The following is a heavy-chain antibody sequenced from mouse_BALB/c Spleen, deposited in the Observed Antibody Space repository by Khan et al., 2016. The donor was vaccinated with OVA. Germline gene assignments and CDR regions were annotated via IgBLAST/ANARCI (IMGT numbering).Heavy chain of an antibody. V-gene: IGHV9-1*02. J-gene: IGHJ1*01. CDR1: GYTFTNYG. Sequence: QIQLVQSGPELKKPGETVKISCKASGYTFTNYGMNWVKQAPGKGLKWMGWINTYTGEPTYTDAFKGRFAFSLETSDSTAYLQIDNLKNEDMATDFGARGASYWYFDVWGAGTTVTVSS. CDR2: INTYTGEP. CDR3: ARGASYWYFDV.